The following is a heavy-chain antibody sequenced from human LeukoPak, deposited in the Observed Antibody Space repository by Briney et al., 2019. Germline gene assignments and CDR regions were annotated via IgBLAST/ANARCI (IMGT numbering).Heavy chain of an antibody. CDR1: GGSFSGYY. CDR3: ARVMVWSGYRIKSFDP. D-gene: IGHD3-3*01. Sequence: PSETLSLTCAVYGGSFSGYYWSWIRQPPGKGLEWIGEINHSGSTNYNPSLKSRVTISVDTSKNQFSLKLSSVTAADTAVYYCARVMVWSGYRIKSFDPWGQGTLVTVS. CDR2: INHSGST. J-gene: IGHJ5*02. V-gene: IGHV4-34*01.